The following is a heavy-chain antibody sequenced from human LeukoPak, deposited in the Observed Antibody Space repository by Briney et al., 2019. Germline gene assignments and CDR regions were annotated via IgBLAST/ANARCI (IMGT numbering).Heavy chain of an antibody. V-gene: IGHV3-9*01. Sequence: GGSLRLSCAASGFTFDDYAMHWVRQAPGKGLEWVSGISWNSGSVGYADSVKGRFTISRDNAKNSLYLQMNSLRAEDTALYYCAKGYSSSGTDAFDIWGQGAMVTVSS. CDR2: ISWNSGSV. D-gene: IGHD6-13*01. CDR1: GFTFDDYA. CDR3: AKGYSSSGTDAFDI. J-gene: IGHJ3*02.